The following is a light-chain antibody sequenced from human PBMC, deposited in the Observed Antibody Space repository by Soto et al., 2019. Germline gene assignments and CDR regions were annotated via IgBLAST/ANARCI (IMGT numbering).Light chain of an antibody. CDR3: SSYSGSSSVV. Sequence: QSVLTQPPSASGSPGQSITLSCTGTSSDVGGYHYVSWYQRHPGKAPKLMIYDVSQRPSGVPDRFSGSKSGNTASLTVSGLEAEDEDDYYCSSYSGSSSVVFGGGTKLTVL. CDR2: DVS. V-gene: IGLV2-8*01. J-gene: IGLJ2*01. CDR1: SSDVGGYHY.